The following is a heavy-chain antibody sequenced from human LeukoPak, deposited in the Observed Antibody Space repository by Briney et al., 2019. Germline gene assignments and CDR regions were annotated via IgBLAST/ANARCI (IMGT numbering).Heavy chain of an antibody. CDR3: ARGQGSTSWGHWFDP. Sequence: GGSLRLSCAASGFTFSSYAMHWVRQAPGKGLEWVAVISYDGSNKYYADSVKGRFTISRDNSKNTLYLQMNSLRAEDTAVYYCARGQGSTSWGHWFDPWGQGTLVTVSS. D-gene: IGHD2-2*01. J-gene: IGHJ5*02. CDR1: GFTFSSYA. V-gene: IGHV3-30-3*01. CDR2: ISYDGSNK.